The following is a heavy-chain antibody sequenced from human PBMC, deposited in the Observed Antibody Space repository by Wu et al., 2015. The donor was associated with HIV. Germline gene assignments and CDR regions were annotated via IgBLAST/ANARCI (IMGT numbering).Heavy chain of an antibody. J-gene: IGHJ4*01. V-gene: IGHV1-2*02. CDR3: ARSRVRGVIVDFDY. Sequence: QVQLVQSGAEVKKPGASVKVSCKASGYTFTGYYMHWVRQAPGQGLEWMGWINPNSGDTNFAQRIQGRVTMTRDTSISTAYMELSRLRSDDTAVYYCARSRVRGVIVDFDYWGPERWSPSPQ. D-gene: IGHD3-10*01. CDR2: INPNSGDT. CDR1: GYTFTGYY.